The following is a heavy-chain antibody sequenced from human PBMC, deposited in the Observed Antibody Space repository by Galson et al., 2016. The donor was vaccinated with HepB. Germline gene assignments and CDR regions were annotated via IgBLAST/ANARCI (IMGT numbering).Heavy chain of an antibody. CDR2: TYYRSKWYN. J-gene: IGHJ3*02. Sequence: CAISGDSVSSNSAAWNWIRQSPSRGLEWLGRTYYRSKWYNDYAVSVKSRISIKPDTSRNQFSLHLNSVTPEDTAVYYCARVPFRGDSYRDAFDIWGQGTTVTVSP. CDR1: GDSVSSNSAA. D-gene: IGHD3-10*01. CDR3: ARVPFRGDSYRDAFDI. V-gene: IGHV6-1*01.